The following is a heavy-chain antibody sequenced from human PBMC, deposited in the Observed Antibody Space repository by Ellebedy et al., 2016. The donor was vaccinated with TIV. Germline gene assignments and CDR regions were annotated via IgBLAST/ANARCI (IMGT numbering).Heavy chain of an antibody. CDR1: GFSFSTSV. CDR2: ISNNGVAQ. V-gene: IGHV3-30*03. D-gene: IGHD4-17*01. CDR3: ARGYGDYEHGLEY. J-gene: IGHJ4*02. Sequence: PGGSLRLSCAASGFSFSTSVMHWVRRAPGKGLELVEWVAGISNNGVAQHYPESVKGRFTVSRDNSKNSLFLQMNSLRTGDTAVYYCARGYGDYEHGLEYWGQGNLVTVSS.